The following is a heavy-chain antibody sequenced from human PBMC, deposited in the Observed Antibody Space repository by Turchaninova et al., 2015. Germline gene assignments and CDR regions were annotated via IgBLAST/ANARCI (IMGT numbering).Heavy chain of an antibody. CDR2: IKQAGSDK. D-gene: IGHD2-2*01. Sequence: LVRQAPGKGLEWVANIKQAGSDKYYVDSVKGRFTISRDNAKTSLYLQMNSLRAEDTAIYDCARDWPAARFDYWGQGTLVTVSS. V-gene: IGHV3-7*01. J-gene: IGHJ4*02. CDR3: ARDWPAARFDY.